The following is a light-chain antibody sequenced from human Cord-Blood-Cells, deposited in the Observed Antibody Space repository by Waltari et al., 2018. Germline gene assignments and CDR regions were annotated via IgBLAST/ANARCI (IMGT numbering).Light chain of an antibody. CDR1: SSDVGSYNL. Sequence: QSALTQPASVSGSPGQSITISCTGTSSDVGSYNLVSWSQQHPGKAPKLMIYEGSKRPSGFCNRLSGAKSGNTASRTISGLQAEDEADYYCWSYAGSSTYNYVFGTGTKVTVL. V-gene: IGLV2-23*01. J-gene: IGLJ1*01. CDR2: EGS. CDR3: WSYAGSSTYNYV.